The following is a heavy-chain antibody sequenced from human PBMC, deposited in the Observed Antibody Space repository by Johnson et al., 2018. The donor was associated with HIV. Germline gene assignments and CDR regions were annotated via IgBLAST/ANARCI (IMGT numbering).Heavy chain of an antibody. CDR2: ISSNGGST. D-gene: IGHD1-26*01. CDR3: AREASGGLDAFDI. CDR1: GFTFSSYA. J-gene: IGHJ3*02. V-gene: IGHV3-64*01. Sequence: VQLVESGGGLVQPGGSLRLSCAASGFTFSSYAMHWVRQAPGKGLEYVSAISSNGGSTYYANSVKGRFTISRDKSKNTLYLQMGSLRAEDMAVYYCAREASGGLDAFDIWGQGTMVTVSS.